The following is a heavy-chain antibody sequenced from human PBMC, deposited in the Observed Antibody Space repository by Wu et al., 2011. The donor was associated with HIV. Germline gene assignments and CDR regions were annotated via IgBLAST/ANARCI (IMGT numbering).Heavy chain of an antibody. CDR1: GYTFTSYY. CDR3: ATGGRERVEVCHD. D-gene: IGHD3-16*01. V-gene: IGHV1-46*01. CDR2: INPKNKNT. J-gene: IGHJ4*02. Sequence: QVQLVQSGAEVKKPGASVKVSCKASGYTFTSYYMHWVRQAPGQGLEWMGIINPKNKNTKFAQEFQGRVTMTRDTSTKTVYMELSSLRSDDTAVYFCATGGRERVEVCHDWGLGTLVTVSS.